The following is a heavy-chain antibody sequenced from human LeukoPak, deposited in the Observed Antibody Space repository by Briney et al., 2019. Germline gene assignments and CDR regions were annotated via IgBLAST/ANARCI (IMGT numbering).Heavy chain of an antibody. CDR2: ISNSGSTT. CDR3: ARVFTIEAAGTVDY. D-gene: IGHD6-13*01. J-gene: IGHJ4*02. CDR1: GFTFSDYY. Sequence: GGSLRLSCAASGFTFSDYYMSWIRQAPGKGLEWVSYISNSGSTTHYADPVKGRFTISRDNTKNSLYLQMNSLRVEDTAVYYCARVFTIEAAGTVDYWGQGTLVTVSS. V-gene: IGHV3-11*01.